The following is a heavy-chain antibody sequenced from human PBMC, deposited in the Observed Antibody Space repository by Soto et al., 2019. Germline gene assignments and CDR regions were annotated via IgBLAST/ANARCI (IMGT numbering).Heavy chain of an antibody. CDR2: ISAYNGNT. D-gene: IGHD2-21*01. J-gene: IGHJ6*02. Sequence: GASVKVSCKASGYTFTSYGISWVRQAPGQGLEWMGWISAYNGNTNYAQKLQGRVTMTADTSTSTAYMELRSLRSDDTAVYYCARSGAALNCGGDCYPYGMDVSGQGPTVTVYS. V-gene: IGHV1-18*01. CDR3: ARSGAALNCGGDCYPYGMDV. CDR1: GYTFTSYG.